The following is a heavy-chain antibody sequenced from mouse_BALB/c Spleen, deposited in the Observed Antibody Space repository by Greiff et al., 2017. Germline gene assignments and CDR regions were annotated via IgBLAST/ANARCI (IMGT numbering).Heavy chain of an antibody. CDR3: ARWGLRQGFAY. D-gene: IGHD2-4*01. V-gene: IGHV5-17*02. Sequence: EVQLVESGGGLVQPGGSRKLSCAASGFTFSSFGMHWVRQAPEKGLEWVAYISSGSSTIYYADTVKGRFTISRDNPKNTLFLQMTSLRSEDTAMYYCARWGLRQGFAYWGQGTLVTVSA. CDR1: GFTFSSFG. J-gene: IGHJ3*01. CDR2: ISSGSSTI.